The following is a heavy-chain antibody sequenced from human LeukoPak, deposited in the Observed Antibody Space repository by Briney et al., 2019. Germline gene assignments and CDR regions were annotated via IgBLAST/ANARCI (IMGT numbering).Heavy chain of an antibody. CDR3: ARPYKGAVGDY. J-gene: IGHJ4*02. CDR2: ISAYNGHT. CDR1: GGTFSSYA. Sequence: ASVKVSCKASGGTFSSYAISWVRQAPGQGLEWMGWISAYNGHTNYAQMLQGRVTMTTDTSTTTAYMELRNLRSDDTAIYYCARPYKGAVGDYWGQGTLVTVSS. V-gene: IGHV1-18*01. D-gene: IGHD1-26*01.